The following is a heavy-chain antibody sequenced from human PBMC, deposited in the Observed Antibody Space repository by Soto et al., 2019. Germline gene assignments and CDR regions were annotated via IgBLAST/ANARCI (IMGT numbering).Heavy chain of an antibody. V-gene: IGHV1-3*01. CDR1: GYTFTSYA. D-gene: IGHD3-3*01. J-gene: IGHJ5*02. CDR2: INADNGNT. CDR3: ARVQGSGYDNWFDP. Sequence: QVQLVQSGAEVKKPGASVKVSCKASGYTFTSYAMHWVRQAPGQRLEWMGWINADNGNTKYSQKFQGRVTITRDTSASTAYMELSSLRSEDTAVYYCARVQGSGYDNWFDPWGQGTLVTVSS.